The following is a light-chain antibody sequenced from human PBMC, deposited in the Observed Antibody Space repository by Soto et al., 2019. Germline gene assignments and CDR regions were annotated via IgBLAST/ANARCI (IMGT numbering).Light chain of an antibody. CDR2: DVN. Sequence: QSVLTQPASVSGSPGQSITISCTGTSSDVGGYDYVSWYQQLPGKAPKLLIYDVNNRPSGVSHRFSGSKSGNTASLTISGLQAEDEADYYCSSYTSSSTRVFGTGTKVTVL. J-gene: IGLJ1*01. CDR3: SSYTSSSTRV. V-gene: IGLV2-14*01. CDR1: SSDVGGYDY.